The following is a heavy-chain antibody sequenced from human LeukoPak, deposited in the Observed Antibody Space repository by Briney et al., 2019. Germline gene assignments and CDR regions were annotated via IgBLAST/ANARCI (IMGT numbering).Heavy chain of an antibody. CDR2: ISSSSSYI. D-gene: IGHD3-22*01. J-gene: IGHJ4*02. Sequence: GGSLRLSCAASGFAFSSYSMNWVRQAPGKGLEWVSSISSSSSYIYYADSVKGRFTISRDNSKNTLYLQMNSLRAEDTAVYYCASLPLSSGYYYGYFDYWGQGTLVTVSS. CDR1: GFAFSSYS. V-gene: IGHV3-21*01. CDR3: ASLPLSSGYYYGYFDY.